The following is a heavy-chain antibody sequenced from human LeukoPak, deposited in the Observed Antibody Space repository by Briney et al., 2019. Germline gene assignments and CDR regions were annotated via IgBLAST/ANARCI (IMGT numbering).Heavy chain of an antibody. D-gene: IGHD3-3*01. Sequence: GGSLRLSCAASEFSVGSNYMTWVRQAAGKGLEWVSLIYSGGSTYYADSVKGRFTISRDNSKNTLYLQMNSLRAEDTAVYYCARDRSGDDDFWSGYYTNYFDPWGQGTLVTVSS. CDR1: EFSVGSNY. J-gene: IGHJ5*02. CDR3: ARDRSGDDDFWSGYYTNYFDP. V-gene: IGHV3-66*01. CDR2: IYSGGST.